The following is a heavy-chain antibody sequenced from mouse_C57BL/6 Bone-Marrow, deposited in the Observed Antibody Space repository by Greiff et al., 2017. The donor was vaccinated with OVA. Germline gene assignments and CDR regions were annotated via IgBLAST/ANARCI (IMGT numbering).Heavy chain of an antibody. CDR1: GYTFTSYW. V-gene: IGHV1-64*01. D-gene: IGHD2-5*01. Sequence: VQLQQPGAELVKPGASVKLSCKASGYTFTSYWMHWVKQRPGQGLEWIGMIHPNSGSTNYNEKFKSKATLTVDKSSSTAYMQRSSLTSEDSAVYYCAREGTYYSNYDFAYWGQGTLVTVSA. J-gene: IGHJ3*01. CDR3: AREGTYYSNYDFAY. CDR2: IHPNSGST.